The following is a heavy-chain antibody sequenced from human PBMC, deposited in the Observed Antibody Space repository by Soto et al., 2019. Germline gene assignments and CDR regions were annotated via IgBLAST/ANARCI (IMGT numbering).Heavy chain of an antibody. CDR2: ITSSSDTI. D-gene: IGHD3-22*01. Sequence: GWSLRLSCAASGFTFSSFHMNWVRQAPGRGLEWVAYITSSSDTIYYSDSVKGRFTISRDNGKNSLFLQMNSLRDEDTAVYYYARVVVVIPPGYYYAMDVWGQVTTVTVCS. J-gene: IGHJ6*01. CDR3: ARVVVVIPPGYYYAMDV. V-gene: IGHV3-48*02. CDR1: GFTFSSFH.